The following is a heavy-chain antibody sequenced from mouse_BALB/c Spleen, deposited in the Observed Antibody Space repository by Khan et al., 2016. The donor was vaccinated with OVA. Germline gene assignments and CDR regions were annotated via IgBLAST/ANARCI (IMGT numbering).Heavy chain of an antibody. CDR2: IDPANGDT. V-gene: IGHV14-3*02. CDR1: DFNIKDTY. Sequence: VQLQQSGAELVKPGASVKLSCTASDFNIKDTYIHWVKERPEQGPEWIGRIDPANGDTKYDPKFQGKAPITADTSSNTAYLQLSSLTSEDTAVYYCATLYGSPFTYWGQGTLVTVSA. D-gene: IGHD2-1*01. CDR3: ATLYGSPFTY. J-gene: IGHJ3*01.